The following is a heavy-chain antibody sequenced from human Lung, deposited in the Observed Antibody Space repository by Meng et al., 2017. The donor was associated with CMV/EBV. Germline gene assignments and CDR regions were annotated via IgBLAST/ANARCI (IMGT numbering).Heavy chain of an antibody. J-gene: IGHJ5*02. Sequence: GGSXRLXCAASGFTFSSYSMNWVRQAPGKGLEWVAFIRFDGSNKYYADSVKGRFTISRDNSKNTLYLQLNSLRPEDTAVYYCAKVVVPAAQGGGNWFDPWXQGTLVTVSS. CDR1: GFTFSSYS. D-gene: IGHD2-2*01. CDR2: IRFDGSNK. CDR3: AKVVVPAAQGGGNWFDP. V-gene: IGHV3-30*02.